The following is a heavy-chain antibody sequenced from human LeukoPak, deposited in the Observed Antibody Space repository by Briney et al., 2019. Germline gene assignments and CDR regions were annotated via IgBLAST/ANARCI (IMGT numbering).Heavy chain of an antibody. D-gene: IGHD6-13*01. CDR3: AKDGAAAGNFDY. CDR2: ISGSGGST. CDR1: GFTFSSYA. V-gene: IGHV3-23*01. Sequence: GGSLRLSYAASGFTFSSYAMSWVRQAPGKGLEWVSAISGSGGSTYYADSVKGRFTISRDNSKNTLYLQMNSLRAEDTAVYYCAKDGAAAGNFDYWGQGTLVTVSS. J-gene: IGHJ4*02.